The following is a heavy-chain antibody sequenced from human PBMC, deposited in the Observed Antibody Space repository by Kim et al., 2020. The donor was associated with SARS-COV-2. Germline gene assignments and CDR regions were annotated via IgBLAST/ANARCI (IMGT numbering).Heavy chain of an antibody. J-gene: IGHJ4*02. Sequence: GGSLRLSFAASGFTFSSYAMSWVRQAPGKGLEWVSAISGSGGSTYYADSVKGRFTISRDNSKNTLYLQMNSLRAEDTAVYYCAKDTYYYDSSGYLNLDYWGQGTLVTVSS. V-gene: IGHV3-23*01. CDR2: ISGSGGST. CDR1: GFTFSSYA. CDR3: AKDTYYYDSSGYLNLDY. D-gene: IGHD3-22*01.